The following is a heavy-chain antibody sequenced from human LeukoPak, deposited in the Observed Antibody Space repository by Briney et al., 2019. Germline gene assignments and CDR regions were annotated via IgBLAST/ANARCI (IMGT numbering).Heavy chain of an antibody. V-gene: IGHV5-51*01. CDR3: ARRDAGPGSYYNRPLGN. Sequence: GESLKISCKASGYSFTDYWIGWVRQMPGKGLEWMGIIFPDDSDTRYNPSFQGQVTISADKSITTAYLQWSSLKASDTAMYYCARRDAGPGSYYNRPLGNWGQGTLVTVSS. J-gene: IGHJ4*02. D-gene: IGHD3-10*01. CDR2: IFPDDSDT. CDR1: GYSFTDYW.